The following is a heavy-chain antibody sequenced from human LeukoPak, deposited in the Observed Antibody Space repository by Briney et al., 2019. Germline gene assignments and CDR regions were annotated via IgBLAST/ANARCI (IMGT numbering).Heavy chain of an antibody. CDR3: ARDWDGPYYFDY. V-gene: IGHV3-21*01. J-gene: IGHJ4*02. CDR2: ISSSSSYI. D-gene: IGHD1-26*01. Sequence: PGGSLRLSCAASGFTFSSYSMNWVRQAPGKGLEWVSSISSSSSYIYYADSVKGRFTISRDNAKNSLYLQMNSLRAEDTAVYYCARDWDGPYYFDYWGQGTLVTVSS. CDR1: GFTFSSYS.